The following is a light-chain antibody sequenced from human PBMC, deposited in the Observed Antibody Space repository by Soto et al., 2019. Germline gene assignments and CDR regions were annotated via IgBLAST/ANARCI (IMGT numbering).Light chain of an antibody. V-gene: IGKV4-1*01. CDR2: WAS. CDR1: HNSLYSSDQKNY. CDR3: QQYYSSPPT. Sequence: IEVTQSPSSLSSSVGDRVTINCKSSHNSLYSSDQKNYLGWYQQRPGQPPKLLFHWASTRESGVPDRFSGSGSGTHFTLTITILQAEDVAVYYCQQYYSSPPTFGQGSKVDIK. J-gene: IGKJ1*01.